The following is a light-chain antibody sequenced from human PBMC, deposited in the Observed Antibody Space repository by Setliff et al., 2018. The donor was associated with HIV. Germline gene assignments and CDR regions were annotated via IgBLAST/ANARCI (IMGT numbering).Light chain of an antibody. V-gene: IGLV2-14*03. J-gene: IGLJ1*01. Sequence: QSVLTQPASVSGSPGQSITISCTGTSSDVGGYDLVSWYQQHPGQAPKLLIYDVTTRPSGVSSRFSGSKSDNAASLTISGLQAEDEADYYCNSYSTSSTPLYVFGTGTKVTVL. CDR1: SSDVGGYDL. CDR2: DVT. CDR3: NSYSTSSTPLYV.